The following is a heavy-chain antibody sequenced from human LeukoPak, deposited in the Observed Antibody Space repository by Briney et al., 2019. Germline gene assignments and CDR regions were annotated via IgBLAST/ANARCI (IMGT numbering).Heavy chain of an antibody. CDR2: ISYIGST. J-gene: IGHJ3*02. V-gene: IGHV4-59*11. Sequence: SDTLSLTCAVSDDSFSSHYWTWIRQPPGKGLERIGYISYIGSTNYNPSLKSRVTISIDTSKNHFSLKLSSVTAADTAVYYCARDLVTVTKGFDIWGQGTMVSVSS. CDR3: ARDLVTVTKGFDI. CDR1: DDSFSSHY. D-gene: IGHD4-17*01.